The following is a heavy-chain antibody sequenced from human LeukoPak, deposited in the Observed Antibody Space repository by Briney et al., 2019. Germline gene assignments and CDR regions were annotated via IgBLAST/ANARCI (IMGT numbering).Heavy chain of an antibody. CDR1: GYTFTSYG. V-gene: IGHV1-18*01. CDR2: ISAYNGNT. Sequence: ASVKVSCKASGYTFTSYGISWVRQAPGQGLEWMGWISAYNGNTNYAQKLQGRVTMTTDTSTSTAYMELRSLRSDDRGVYYCARVSEEMATITLFDYWGQGTLVTVSS. CDR3: ARVSEEMATITLFDY. D-gene: IGHD5-24*01. J-gene: IGHJ4*02.